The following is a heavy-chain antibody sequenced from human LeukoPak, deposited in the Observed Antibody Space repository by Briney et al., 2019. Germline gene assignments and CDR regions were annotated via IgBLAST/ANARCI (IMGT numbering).Heavy chain of an antibody. CDR1: GGSFSGYY. D-gene: IGHD4-17*01. CDR2: IYYSGST. CDR3: ARESDYGDIFDY. Sequence: SETLSLTCAVYGGSFSGYYWSWIRQPPGKGLEWIGYIYYSGSTNYNPSLKSRVTISVDTSKNQFSLKLSSVTAADTAVYYCARESDYGDIFDYWGQGTLVTVSS. J-gene: IGHJ4*02. V-gene: IGHV4-59*01.